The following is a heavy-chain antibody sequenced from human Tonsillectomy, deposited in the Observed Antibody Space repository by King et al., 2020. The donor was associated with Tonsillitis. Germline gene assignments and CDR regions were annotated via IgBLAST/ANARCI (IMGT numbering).Heavy chain of an antibody. CDR1: GYTFTRYD. J-gene: IGHJ6*02. V-gene: IGHV1-18*04. D-gene: IGHD5-12*01. CDR2: ISAYNGNT. Sequence: QLVQSGAEVKKPGASVKVSCKASGYTFTRYDISWVRQAPGQGLEWMGWISAYNGNTNHAQKLQGRVTLTTDTSTSTAYMELRSPTSDDTAVYYCVRGSDLDVWGQGTTVTVSS. CDR3: VRGSDLDV.